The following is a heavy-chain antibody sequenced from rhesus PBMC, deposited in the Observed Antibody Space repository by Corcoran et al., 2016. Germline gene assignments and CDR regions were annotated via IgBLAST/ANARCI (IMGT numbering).Heavy chain of an antibody. V-gene: IGHV4-173*01. CDR2: ISGSGGST. Sequence: QLQLQESGPGLVKPSETLSLTCAVSGGSIRRNYWSLIRQPPGQGLEWIGRISGSGGSTDYNPSLKSRVTMSTDTSKNQFSLKLTSVTAADTAVYYCARDLAAAGSEDFDYWGPGTPITISS. CDR3: ARDLAAAGSEDFDY. J-gene: IGHJ2*01. CDR1: GGSIRRNY. D-gene: IGHD6-25*01.